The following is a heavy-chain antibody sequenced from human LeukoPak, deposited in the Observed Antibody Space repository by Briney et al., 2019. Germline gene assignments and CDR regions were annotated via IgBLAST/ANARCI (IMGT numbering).Heavy chain of an antibody. CDR3: AELGITMIGGV. Sequence: GGSLRLSCAASGFTFSSYEMNWVRQAPGKGLEWVSYISSSGSTIYYADSVKGRFTISRDNAKNSLYLQMNSLRAEDTAVYYCAELGITMIGGVWGKGATVAISS. CDR2: ISSSGSTI. V-gene: IGHV3-48*03. J-gene: IGHJ6*04. D-gene: IGHD3-10*02. CDR1: GFTFSSYE.